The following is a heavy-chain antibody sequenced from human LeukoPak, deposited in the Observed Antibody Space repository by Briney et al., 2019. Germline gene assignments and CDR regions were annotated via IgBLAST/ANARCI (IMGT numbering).Heavy chain of an antibody. V-gene: IGHV3-74*01. J-gene: IGHJ5*02. CDR2: INSDGSST. D-gene: IGHD5-18*01. CDR1: GFTFSSYW. CDR3: AKEGYSYGYGWFDP. Sequence: GGSLRLSCAASGFTFSSYWMHWVRQAPGKGLVWVSRINSDGSSTSYADSVKGRFTISRDNAKNTLYLQMNSLRAEDTAVYYCAKEGYSYGYGWFDPWGQGTLVTVSS.